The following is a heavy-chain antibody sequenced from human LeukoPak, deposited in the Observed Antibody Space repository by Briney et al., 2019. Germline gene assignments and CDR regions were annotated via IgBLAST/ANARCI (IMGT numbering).Heavy chain of an antibody. J-gene: IGHJ3*02. Sequence: GGSLRLSCAASGFTFSDYSMNWVRQAPGKGLEWVSSISSGSSHIFYADSVKGRFTISRENARNSLYLQMNSLRAEDTAVYYCARGGTGATRDDTFDIWGQGTMVTVSS. V-gene: IGHV3-21*01. CDR2: ISSGSSHI. D-gene: IGHD1-7*01. CDR3: ARGGTGATRDDTFDI. CDR1: GFTFSDYS.